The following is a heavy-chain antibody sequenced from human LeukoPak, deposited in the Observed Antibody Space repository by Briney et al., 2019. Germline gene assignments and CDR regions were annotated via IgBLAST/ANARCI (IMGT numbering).Heavy chain of an antibody. J-gene: IGHJ4*02. CDR3: AKAFAFVGANFFDY. CDR1: GFTFSIYA. D-gene: IGHD1-26*01. Sequence: GGSLRLSCAASGFTFSIYAMSWVRQAPRKGLEWVSAIGDTTYYADSVEGRFTISRDNSKNTLYLQMNSLRAEDAAIYYCAKAFAFVGANFFDYWGQGTLVTVSS. V-gene: IGHV3-23*01. CDR2: IGDTT.